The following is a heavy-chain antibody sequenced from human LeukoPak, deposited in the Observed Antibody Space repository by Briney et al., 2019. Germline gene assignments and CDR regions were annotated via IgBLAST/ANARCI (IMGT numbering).Heavy chain of an antibody. Sequence: ASVKVSCKASGYTFTIYDINWVRQAPGQGLEWMGWTNPNNGNTGYAQKFQGRVTITRDTSINTAYMELSSLRSEDTAIYYCARQGYTSGRYGYYYYMDVWGKGTTVTVSS. J-gene: IGHJ6*03. V-gene: IGHV1-8*03. CDR2: TNPNNGNT. CDR1: GYTFTIYD. CDR3: ARQGYTSGRYGYYYYMDV. D-gene: IGHD6-19*01.